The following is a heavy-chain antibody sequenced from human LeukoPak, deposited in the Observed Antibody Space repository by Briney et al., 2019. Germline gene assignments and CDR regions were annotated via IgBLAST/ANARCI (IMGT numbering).Heavy chain of an antibody. Sequence: GGSLRLSCAASGFTFSSFSMNWVRQAPGKGLEWVSSISSGGDYKHYADSVKGRFTISRDNAKNSLYLQMNSLRAEDTAVYYCARDSFGSGSYYDPNWFDPWGQGTLVTVSS. D-gene: IGHD3-10*01. V-gene: IGHV3-21*01. CDR2: ISSGGDYK. CDR3: ARDSFGSGSYYDPNWFDP. CDR1: GFTFSSFS. J-gene: IGHJ5*02.